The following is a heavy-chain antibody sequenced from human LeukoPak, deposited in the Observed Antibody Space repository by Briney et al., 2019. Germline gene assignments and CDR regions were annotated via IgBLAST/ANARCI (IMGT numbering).Heavy chain of an antibody. Sequence: PGGSLRLSCAASGFTVSTNYMSWVRQAPGKGLEWVSIIYSGGSTYYADSVKGRFTISRDNSKNTLYLQMNCLRAEDTAVYYCARRRPSSWSFDYWGQGTLVTVSS. CDR2: IYSGGST. D-gene: IGHD6-13*01. V-gene: IGHV3-53*01. CDR3: ARRRPSSWSFDY. J-gene: IGHJ4*02. CDR1: GFTVSTNY.